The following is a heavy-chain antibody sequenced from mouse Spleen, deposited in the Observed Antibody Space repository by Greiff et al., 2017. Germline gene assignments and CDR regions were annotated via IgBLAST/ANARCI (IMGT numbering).Heavy chain of an antibody. CDR3: ARSDGYYGGFFAY. CDR2: IYPGSGST. Sequence: QVQLQQPGAELVKPGASVKMSCKASGYTFTSYWITWVKQRPGQGLEWIGDIYPGSGSTNYNEKFKSKATLTVDTSSSTAYMQLSSLTSEDSAVYYCARSDGYYGGFFAYWGQGTLVTVSA. CDR1: GYTFTSYW. J-gene: IGHJ3*01. V-gene: IGHV1-55*01. D-gene: IGHD2-3*01.